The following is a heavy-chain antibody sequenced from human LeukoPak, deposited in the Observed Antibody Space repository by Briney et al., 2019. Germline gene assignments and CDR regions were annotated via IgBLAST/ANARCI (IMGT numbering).Heavy chain of an antibody. Sequence: PGGSLRLSRAASGFTFSSNWMSWVRQVPGKGLEWVANIKLDVSERYYVDSVKGRFTISRDNAKNSLYLQMNSLRAEDTAVYYCASADYFDYWGQGTLVTVSS. CDR1: GFTFSSNW. CDR3: ASADYFDY. J-gene: IGHJ4*02. CDR2: IKLDVSER. V-gene: IGHV3-7*01.